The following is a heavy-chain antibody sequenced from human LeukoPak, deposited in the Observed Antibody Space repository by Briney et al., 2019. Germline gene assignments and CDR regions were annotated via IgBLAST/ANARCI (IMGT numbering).Heavy chain of an antibody. V-gene: IGHV1-2*02. Sequence: ASVKVSCKASGYTFTGYYMHWVRQAPGQGLEWMGWINPNSGGTNYAQKFQGRVTMTRDTSVSTAYMELSRLRSDDTAVYYCARDQSLAAAGTVDYWGQGTLVTVSS. CDR3: ARDQSLAAAGTVDY. J-gene: IGHJ4*02. D-gene: IGHD6-13*01. CDR1: GYTFTGYY. CDR2: INPNSGGT.